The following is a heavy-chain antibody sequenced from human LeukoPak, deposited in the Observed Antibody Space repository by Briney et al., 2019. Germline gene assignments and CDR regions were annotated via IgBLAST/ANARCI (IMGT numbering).Heavy chain of an antibody. CDR1: GGSISSSSYY. CDR2: IYYSGST. V-gene: IGHV4-39*01. D-gene: IGHD3-3*01. Sequence: SETLSLTCTVSGGSISSSSYYWGWIRQPPGKGLEWIGSIYYSGSTYYNPSLKSRVTISVDTSKNQFSLKLSSVTAADTAVYYCGGGLFGVDPDAFDIWGQGTMVTVSS. J-gene: IGHJ3*02. CDR3: GGGLFGVDPDAFDI.